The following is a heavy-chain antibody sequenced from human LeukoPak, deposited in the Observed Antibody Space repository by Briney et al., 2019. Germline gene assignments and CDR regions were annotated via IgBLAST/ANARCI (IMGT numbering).Heavy chain of an antibody. CDR2: IKKDGSEK. CDR3: ARGLYRSTTYYFDY. V-gene: IGHV3-7*03. J-gene: IGHJ4*02. D-gene: IGHD6-13*01. Sequence: GGSLRLSCAASGFTSSSYWMSWVRRAPGKGLEWVANIKKDGSEKYYVDSVKGRFTISRDNAKNSLYLQMNSLRAEDTAVYFCARGLYRSTTYYFDYWGQGTLVTVSS. CDR1: GFTSSSYW.